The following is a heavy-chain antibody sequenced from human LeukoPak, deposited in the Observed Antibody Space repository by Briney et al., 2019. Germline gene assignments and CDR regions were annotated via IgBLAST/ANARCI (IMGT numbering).Heavy chain of an antibody. CDR3: ARAWGLDSSAPGYFDY. D-gene: IGHD3-22*01. V-gene: IGHV1-69*05. Sequence: GASVKVSCKASGGTFSSYAISWVRQAPGQGLEWMGGIIPIFGTANYAQKFQGRVTITTDESTSTAYMELSSLRSEDTAVYYCARAWGLDSSAPGYFDYWGQGTLVTVSS. CDR2: IIPIFGTA. J-gene: IGHJ4*02. CDR1: GGTFSSYA.